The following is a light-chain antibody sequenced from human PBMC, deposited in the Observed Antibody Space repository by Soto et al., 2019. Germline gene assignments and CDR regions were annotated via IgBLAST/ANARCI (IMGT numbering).Light chain of an antibody. Sequence: QSVLTQPPSASGSPGQSVTISCIGTSSDVGGYNYVSWYQQHPGKAHKLMIYEVSKRPSGVPDRFSGSKSGNTASLTVSGLQAEDEADYYCSSYAASNNLGVFGGGTKLTVL. V-gene: IGLV2-8*01. CDR3: SSYAASNNLGV. CDR1: SSDVGGYNY. CDR2: EVS. J-gene: IGLJ2*01.